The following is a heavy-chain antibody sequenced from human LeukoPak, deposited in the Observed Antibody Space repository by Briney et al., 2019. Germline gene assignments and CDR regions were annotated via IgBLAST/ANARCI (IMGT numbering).Heavy chain of an antibody. D-gene: IGHD1-26*01. Sequence: PGGSLRLSCAASGFTFSNSAMSWVRQAPGKGLEWGSTITDNGGSTYFADSVKGRFTISRDNSKNTLHLQMNSLGAEDTAVYYCAKRNSGSYSRGFDSWGQGTLVTVSS. CDR3: AKRNSGSYSRGFDS. J-gene: IGHJ4*02. V-gene: IGHV3-23*01. CDR1: GFTFSNSA. CDR2: ITDNGGST.